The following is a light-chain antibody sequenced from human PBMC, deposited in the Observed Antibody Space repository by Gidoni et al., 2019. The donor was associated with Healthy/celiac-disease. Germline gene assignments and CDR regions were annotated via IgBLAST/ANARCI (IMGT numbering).Light chain of an antibody. J-gene: IGKJ4*01. Sequence: AIRITQSPSSLSASTGDRVTITCRASQGISSYLAWYQQKPGKAPKLLIYAASTLQSGVPSRFSGSGSGTGFTLTISCLQSEDFATYYCQQYYSYPQTFGGGTKVEIK. V-gene: IGKV1-8*01. CDR2: AAS. CDR3: QQYYSYPQT. CDR1: QGISSY.